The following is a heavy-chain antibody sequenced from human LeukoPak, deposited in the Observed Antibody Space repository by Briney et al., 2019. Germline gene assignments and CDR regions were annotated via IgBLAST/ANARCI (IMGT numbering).Heavy chain of an antibody. CDR1: GFTFSSYA. CDR2: ISDSGGST. J-gene: IGHJ4*02. V-gene: IGHV3-23*01. D-gene: IGHD5-12*01. CDR3: AKDALLYIGYDHIDY. Sequence: GVSLRLSCAASGFTFSSYAMNWVRQAPGKGLEWVSSISDSGGSTYYADSVKGRFTISRDNSRNTLSLQMKSLRAEDTAVYYCAKDALLYIGYDHIDYWGQGTLVTVSS.